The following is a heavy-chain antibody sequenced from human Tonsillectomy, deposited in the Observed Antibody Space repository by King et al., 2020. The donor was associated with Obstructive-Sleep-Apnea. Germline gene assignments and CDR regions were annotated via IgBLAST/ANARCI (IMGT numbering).Heavy chain of an antibody. D-gene: IGHD6-13*01. V-gene: IGHV4-34*01. Sequence: VQLQQWGAGLLKPSETLSLTCAVYGGSFSDFYWSWIRQPPGKGLEWIGEINHSGSTNYNPSLKSRVPISVDTSKIQFSLKLSSVTAADTAAYYCARLMAAAGTNYYYDMDVWGQGTTVTVSS. CDR3: ARLMAAAGTNYYYDMDV. CDR1: GGSFSDFY. CDR2: INHSGST. J-gene: IGHJ6*02.